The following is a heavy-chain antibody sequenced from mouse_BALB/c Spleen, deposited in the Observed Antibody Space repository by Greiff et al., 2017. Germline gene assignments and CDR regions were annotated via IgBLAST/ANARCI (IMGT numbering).Heavy chain of an antibody. J-gene: IGHJ4*01. V-gene: IGHV5-6-5*01. CDR1: GFTFSSYA. CDR3: ARVWLRRDYYAMDY. Sequence: EVKLMESGGGLVKPGGSLKLSCAASGFTFSSYAMSWVRQTPEKRLEWVASISSGGSTYYPDSVKGRFTISRDNARNILYLQMSSLRSEDTAMYYCARVWLRRDYYAMDYWGQGTSVTVSS. D-gene: IGHD2-2*01. CDR2: ISSGGST.